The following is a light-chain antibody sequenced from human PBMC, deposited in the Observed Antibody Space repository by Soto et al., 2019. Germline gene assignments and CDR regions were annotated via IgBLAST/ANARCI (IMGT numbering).Light chain of an antibody. V-gene: IGKV1-9*01. CDR2: AAF. Sequence: DIQLTQSPSFLSASVGDRVTIACRASQDINSDLAWYQQKPGKVPKLLIYAAFTLQSGVPSRFSGSASGAEFTLTISSLQPEDFATYYGQQLKSYPVTFGGGTEVEIK. CDR1: QDINSD. J-gene: IGKJ4*01. CDR3: QQLKSYPVT.